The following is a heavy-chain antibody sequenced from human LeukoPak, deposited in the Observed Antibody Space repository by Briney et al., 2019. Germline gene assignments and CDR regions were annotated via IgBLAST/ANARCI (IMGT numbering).Heavy chain of an antibody. CDR1: GFTFSSHA. CDR2: ISDGGGDT. J-gene: IGHJ4*02. CDR3: ASVHSY. Sequence: PGGSLRLSCAASGFTFSSHAMSWARQAPGKGLEWVSGISDGGGDTYYADSVKGRFTISRDNSKNILFLQMNSLRVEDTAVYYCASVHSYWGQGTLVTVSS. V-gene: IGHV3-23*01. D-gene: IGHD1-1*01.